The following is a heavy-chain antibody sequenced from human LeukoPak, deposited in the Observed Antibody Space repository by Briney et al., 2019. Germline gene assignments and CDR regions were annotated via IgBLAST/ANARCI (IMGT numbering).Heavy chain of an antibody. J-gene: IGHJ4*02. CDR2: IRGSNRGT. D-gene: IGHD1-26*01. Sequence: GGSLRLSCAASGFTFNNYAMSWVRQAPGEGLEWVSSIRGSNRGTYYADSARGRFTISRDNSKNMVYLEINSLRAEDTAVFYCAKDSLSGSYGYWGQGTLVTVSS. CDR3: AKDSLSGSYGY. V-gene: IGHV3-23*01. CDR1: GFTFNNYA.